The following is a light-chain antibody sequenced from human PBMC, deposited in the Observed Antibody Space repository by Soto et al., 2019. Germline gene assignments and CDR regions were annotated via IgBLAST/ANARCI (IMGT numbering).Light chain of an antibody. CDR2: DAS. Sequence: DIKMTQSPSSLSASVGDRVTLTCQASVDVSDYVNWYQQKPGRAPKLLIYDASKLETGVSSRVSGSGSGTDFTFTLRDLKPEDFATYYCQLYEKVILTFGGGTRVDI. CDR1: VDVSDY. CDR3: QLYEKVILT. V-gene: IGKV1-33*01. J-gene: IGKJ4*01.